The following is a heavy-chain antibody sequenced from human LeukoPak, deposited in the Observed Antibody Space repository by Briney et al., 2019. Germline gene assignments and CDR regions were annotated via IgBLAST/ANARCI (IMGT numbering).Heavy chain of an antibody. D-gene: IGHD3-22*01. V-gene: IGHV1-24*01. CDR2: FYPEDDET. Sequence: GASVRVSCMVSGYTLTELSMHWVRQAPGKGLGWMGGFYPEDDETIYTQKFQGRVTMTEDTSTDTAYMELRSLRSEDTSVYYCAAERAMLVVVWGQGTLVIVSA. CDR3: AAERAMLVVV. J-gene: IGHJ4*02. CDR1: GYTLTELS.